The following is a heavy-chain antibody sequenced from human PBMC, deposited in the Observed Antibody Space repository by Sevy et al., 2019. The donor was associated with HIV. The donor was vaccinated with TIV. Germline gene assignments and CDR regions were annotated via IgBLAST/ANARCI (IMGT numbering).Heavy chain of an antibody. V-gene: IGHV4-59*01. CDR3: ARGGPNQHQLDYFDY. J-gene: IGHJ4*02. D-gene: IGHD6-13*01. CDR1: GVSISNYH. CDR2: SGST. Sequence: SETLSLTCTVSGVSISNYHWAWIRQPPGKGLECVGFSGSTNYNPSLKSRVTTSVDTSKNHFSLKLSSVTVADTAIYYCARGGPNQHQLDYFDYWGQRTLVTVSS.